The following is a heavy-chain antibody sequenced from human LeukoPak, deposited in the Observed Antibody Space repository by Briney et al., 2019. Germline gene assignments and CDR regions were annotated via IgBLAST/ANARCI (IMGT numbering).Heavy chain of an antibody. D-gene: IGHD2-2*02. J-gene: IGHJ5*02. CDR1: GGSFSGYY. CDR2: IYYSGST. V-gene: IGHV4-39*01. CDR3: AKLLGYCSSTSCYRFGWFDP. Sequence: SETLSLTCAVYGGSFSGYYWGWIRQPPGKGLEWIGSIYYSGSTYYNPSLKSRVTISVDTSKNQFSLKLSSVTAADTAVYYCAKLLGYCSSTSCYRFGWFDPWGQGTLVTVSS.